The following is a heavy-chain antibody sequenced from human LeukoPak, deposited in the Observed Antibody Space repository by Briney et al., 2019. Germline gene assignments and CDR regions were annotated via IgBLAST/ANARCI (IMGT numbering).Heavy chain of an antibody. CDR1: GFTVSSNY. J-gene: IGHJ3*02. CDR2: IYSGGST. CDR3: AREPQGDSSGYDAFDI. D-gene: IGHD3-22*01. V-gene: IGHV3-66*01. Sequence: PGGSLRLSCAASGFTVSSNYMTWVRQAPGKGLEWVSVIYSGGSTYYADSVKGRFTLSRDNSKNTLFLQMNRLRDEDTAVYYCAREPQGDSSGYDAFDIWGQGTMVTVSS.